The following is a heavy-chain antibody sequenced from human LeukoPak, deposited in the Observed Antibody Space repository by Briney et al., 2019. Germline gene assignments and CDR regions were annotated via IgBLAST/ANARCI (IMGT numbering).Heavy chain of an antibody. CDR3: ARDIPVAGPPFDY. CDR2: ISSSSSYI. V-gene: IGHV3-21*01. Sequence: GGSLRLSCAASGFTFSSYAMNWVRQAPGKGLEWASSISSSSSYIYYADSVKGRFTISRDNAKNSLYLQMNSLRAEDTAVYYCARDIPVAGPPFDYWGQGTLVTVSS. CDR1: GFTFSSYA. D-gene: IGHD6-19*01. J-gene: IGHJ4*02.